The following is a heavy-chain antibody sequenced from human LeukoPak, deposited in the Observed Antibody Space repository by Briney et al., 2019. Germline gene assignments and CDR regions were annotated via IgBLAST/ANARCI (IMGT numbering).Heavy chain of an antibody. D-gene: IGHD6-6*01. J-gene: IGHJ4*02. Sequence: SETLSLTCAVSNGSISITNWWSWVRQSPGKGLEWIGQIYHRGHTNYNPSLEGRVTISVDKSKNHFSLSLISVTAADTAVYYCARGGSSSSLERLFDYWGQGTLVTVSS. V-gene: IGHV4-4*02. CDR2: IYHRGHT. CDR3: ARGGSSSSLERLFDY. CDR1: NGSISITNW.